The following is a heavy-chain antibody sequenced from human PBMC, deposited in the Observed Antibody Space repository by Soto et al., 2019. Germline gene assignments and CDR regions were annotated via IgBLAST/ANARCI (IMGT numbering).Heavy chain of an antibody. J-gene: IGHJ5*02. CDR1: GFTFSNAW. CDR2: IKSKTDGGTT. Sequence: GGSLRLSCAASGFTFSNAWMSWVRQAPGKGLEWVGRIKSKTDGGTTDYAAPVKGRFTISRDDSKNTLYLQMNSLKTEDTAVYYCTTDPQQTIVVVPAAGVGWFDPWGQGTLVTVSS. D-gene: IGHD2-2*01. CDR3: TTDPQQTIVVVPAAGVGWFDP. V-gene: IGHV3-15*01.